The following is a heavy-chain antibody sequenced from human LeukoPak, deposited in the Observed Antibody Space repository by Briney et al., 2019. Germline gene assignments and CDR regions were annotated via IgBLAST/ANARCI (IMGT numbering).Heavy chain of an antibody. Sequence: PRGSLRLSCAASGFTFSSYWMSWVRQAPGKGLEWVANIKQDGSEKNYVDSVKGRFTISRDNAKPSLYLQMNSLRAEDSAVYCCASGMVRGDWGEGTLVTVSS. D-gene: IGHD3-10*01. CDR1: GFTFSSYW. CDR3: ASGMVRGD. V-gene: IGHV3-7*01. CDR2: IKQDGSEK. J-gene: IGHJ4*02.